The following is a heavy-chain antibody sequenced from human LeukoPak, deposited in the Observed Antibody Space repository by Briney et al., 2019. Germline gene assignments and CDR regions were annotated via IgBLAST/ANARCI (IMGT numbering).Heavy chain of an antibody. CDR3: ARVVVTMVRGVNRAQALFDY. D-gene: IGHD3-10*01. CDR2: IYYSGST. CDR1: GGSISSGGYY. Sequence: PSETLSLTCTVSGGSISSGGYYWSWIRQHPGKGLEWIGYIYYSGSTYYNPSLKSRVSISVDTSKNQFSLKLSSVTAADTAVYYCARVVVTMVRGVNRAQALFDYWGQGTLVTVSS. V-gene: IGHV4-31*03. J-gene: IGHJ4*02.